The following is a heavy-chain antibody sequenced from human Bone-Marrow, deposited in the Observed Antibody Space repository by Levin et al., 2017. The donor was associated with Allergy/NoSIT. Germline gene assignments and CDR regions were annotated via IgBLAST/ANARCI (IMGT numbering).Heavy chain of an antibody. V-gene: IGHV4-59*08. Sequence: SQTLSLTCTVSGGSISTYYWSWIRQPPGKGLEWIGYVYYSGSTNYNPSLKSRVTMSVDTSKNHFTLKLSSVTAADTALYYCARHAGPIHLWLMDYWGQGTLVTVSS. CDR1: GGSISTYY. D-gene: IGHD5-18*01. J-gene: IGHJ4*02. CDR2: VYYSGST. CDR3: ARHAGPIHLWLMDY.